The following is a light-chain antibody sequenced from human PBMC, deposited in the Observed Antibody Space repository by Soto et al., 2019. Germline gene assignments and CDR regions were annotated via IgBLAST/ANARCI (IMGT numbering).Light chain of an antibody. CDR2: AAS. J-gene: IGKJ4*01. V-gene: IGKV1-27*01. CDR1: QGIANY. Sequence: EIQMTQSPSSLSASVGDRVTITCRASQGIANYLAWYQQKPGRVPKLLIYAASTLQSGVPSRFTGSGSGTDFTLTINSLQPEDVATYYCQKCKTAPFTFGGGTKVDNK. CDR3: QKCKTAPFT.